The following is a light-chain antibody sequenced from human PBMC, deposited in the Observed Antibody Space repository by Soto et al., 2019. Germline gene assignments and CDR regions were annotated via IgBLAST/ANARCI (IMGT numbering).Light chain of an antibody. V-gene: IGLV1-40*01. Sequence: QSVLTQPPSVSGAPGQRVTISCTGSSSNIGAGYDVHWYQQLPGTAPKLLIYGNSNRPSGVPDRFSGSKSGTSASLAITGLQAVDEADYYLQSYDSSRSYVFGPGTKVTVL. J-gene: IGLJ1*01. CDR1: SSNIGAGYD. CDR2: GNS. CDR3: QSYDSSRSYV.